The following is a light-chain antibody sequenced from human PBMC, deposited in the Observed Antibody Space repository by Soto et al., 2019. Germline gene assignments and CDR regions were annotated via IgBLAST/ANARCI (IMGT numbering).Light chain of an antibody. CDR3: QQRGSRPPAPT. Sequence: EIVLTQSPATVSLSPGERATLSCRASQSISNSLAWYQQNPGQAPRLLIYDASNRATGIPARFSGSGSGTDFPHTIRSLEPEDFAVDYGQQRGSRPPAPTFGGGPKVEIK. V-gene: IGKV3-11*01. CDR2: DAS. J-gene: IGKJ4*02. CDR1: QSISNS.